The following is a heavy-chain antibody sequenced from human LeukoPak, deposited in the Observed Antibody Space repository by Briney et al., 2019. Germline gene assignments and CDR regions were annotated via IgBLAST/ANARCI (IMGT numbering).Heavy chain of an antibody. CDR3: TRGSIAYYYMDV. D-gene: IGHD3-22*01. CDR2: IYYSGST. Sequence: SETLSLTCTVSGGSISSYYWSWIRQPPGKGLEWIGNIYYSGSTNYNPSLKSRVTISVDTSKNQFSLKLSSVTAADTAVYYCTRGSIAYYYMDVWGRGATVTISS. J-gene: IGHJ6*03. V-gene: IGHV4-59*01. CDR1: GGSISSYY.